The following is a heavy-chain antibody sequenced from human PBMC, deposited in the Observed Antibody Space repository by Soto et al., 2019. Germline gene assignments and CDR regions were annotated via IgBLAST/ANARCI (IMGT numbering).Heavy chain of an antibody. V-gene: IGHV3-30*18. D-gene: IGHD3-22*01. Sequence: QVQLVESGGGVVQPGRSLRLSCAASGFTFSSYGMHWVRQAPGKGLEWVAVISYDGSNKYYADSVKGRFTISRDNSKNTLYLQMNSLRAEDTAVYYCAKDLAREGDRSGYYYDASYYYGMDVW. CDR3: AKDLAREGDRSGYYYDASYYYGMDV. CDR1: GFTFSSYG. CDR2: ISYDGSNK. J-gene: IGHJ6*01.